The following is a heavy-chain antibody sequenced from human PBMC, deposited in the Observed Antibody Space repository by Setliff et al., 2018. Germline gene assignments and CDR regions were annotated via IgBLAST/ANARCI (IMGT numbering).Heavy chain of an antibody. J-gene: IGHJ4*02. Sequence: GASVKVSCKASGYTLTNYYMHWVRQAPGQGLEWMGIINPSGGLTRYAQKFQGRVTMTRDTSTSTVYMELRSLRSDDTAMYYCARDAPYTNTWRYFDHWGQGTLVTVSS. CDR2: INPSGGLT. D-gene: IGHD6-13*01. CDR1: GYTLTNYY. V-gene: IGHV1-46*01. CDR3: ARDAPYTNTWRYFDH.